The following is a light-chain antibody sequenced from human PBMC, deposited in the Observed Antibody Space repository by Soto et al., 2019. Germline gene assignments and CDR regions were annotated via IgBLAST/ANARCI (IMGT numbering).Light chain of an antibody. Sequence: ENLLTQSPATLSLSPGERATLSCRASQSVSNYVAWYQQKPGQAPRLLIYDASNRATGVPARLSGSGAGTDFTLTISSLEPEDFAVYYCQQYGSSGTFGQGTKVDIK. CDR3: QQYGSSGT. CDR2: DAS. V-gene: IGKV3-11*01. J-gene: IGKJ1*01. CDR1: QSVSNY.